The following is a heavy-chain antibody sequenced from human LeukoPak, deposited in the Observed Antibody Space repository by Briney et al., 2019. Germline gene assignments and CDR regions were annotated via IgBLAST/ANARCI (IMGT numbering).Heavy chain of an antibody. CDR3: AKGLWQQLPTLFEY. J-gene: IGHJ4*02. CDR2: ISYDGSNK. CDR1: GFTFSSYG. Sequence: GGSLRLSCAASGFTFSSYGMHWVRQAPGKGLEWVAVISYDGSNKYYADSVKGRFTISRDNSKNTLYLQMNSLRADDTAVYYCAKGLWQQLPTLFEYWGQGTLVTVSS. V-gene: IGHV3-30*18. D-gene: IGHD6-13*01.